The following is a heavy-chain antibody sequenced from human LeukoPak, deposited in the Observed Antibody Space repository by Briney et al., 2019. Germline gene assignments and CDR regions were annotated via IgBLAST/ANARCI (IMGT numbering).Heavy chain of an antibody. CDR3: ARDRIAGRLNAFDI. D-gene: IGHD6-13*01. V-gene: IGHV1-69*13. Sequence: ASVKVPCKASGGTFSSYAISWVRQAPGQGLEWMGGIIPIFGTANYAQKFQGRVTITADESTSTAYMELSSLRSEDTAVYYCARDRIAGRLNAFDIWGQGTMVTVSS. J-gene: IGHJ3*02. CDR2: IIPIFGTA. CDR1: GGTFSSYA.